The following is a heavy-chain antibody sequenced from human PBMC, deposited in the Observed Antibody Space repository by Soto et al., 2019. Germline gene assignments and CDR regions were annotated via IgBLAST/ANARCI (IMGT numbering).Heavy chain of an antibody. CDR2: IYYSGST. CDR1: GGSISSGDYY. D-gene: IGHD2-2*01. J-gene: IGHJ6*02. V-gene: IGHV4-30-4*01. Sequence: PSETLSLTCTVSGGSISSGDYYWSWIRQPPGKGLEWIGYIYYSGSTYYNPSLKSRVTISVDTSKNQFSLKLSSVTAADTAVYYCARSDIVVVPVAPQRRSYYYYGMAVWGQGTTVTVAS. CDR3: ARSDIVVVPVAPQRRSYYYYGMAV.